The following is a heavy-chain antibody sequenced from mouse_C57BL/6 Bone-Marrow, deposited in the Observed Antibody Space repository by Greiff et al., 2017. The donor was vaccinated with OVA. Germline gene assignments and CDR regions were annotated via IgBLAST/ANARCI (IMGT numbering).Heavy chain of an antibody. Sequence: EVKLVESGGGLVQPGGSLKLSCAASGFTFSDYYMYWVRQTPEKRLEWVAYISNGGGSTYYPDTVKGRFTISRDNAKNTLYLQMSRLKSEDTAMYYCARQVYYGYDEFAYWGQGTLVTVSA. CDR2: ISNGGGST. CDR1: GFTFSDYY. CDR3: ARQVYYGYDEFAY. D-gene: IGHD2-2*01. J-gene: IGHJ3*01. V-gene: IGHV5-12*01.